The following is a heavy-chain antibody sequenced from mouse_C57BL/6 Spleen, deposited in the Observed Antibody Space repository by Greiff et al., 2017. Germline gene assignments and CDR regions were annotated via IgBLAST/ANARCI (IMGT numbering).Heavy chain of an antibody. Sequence: EVKLMESGGGLVKPGGSLKLSCAASGFTFSSYTMSWVRQTPEKRLEWVATISGGGGNTYYPDSVKGRFTISRDNAKNTLYLQMSSLRSEDTALYYCARQELGRGGYFDYWGQGTTLTVSS. CDR1: GFTFSSYT. V-gene: IGHV5-9*01. CDR2: ISGGGGNT. J-gene: IGHJ2*01. D-gene: IGHD4-1*01. CDR3: ARQELGRGGYFDY.